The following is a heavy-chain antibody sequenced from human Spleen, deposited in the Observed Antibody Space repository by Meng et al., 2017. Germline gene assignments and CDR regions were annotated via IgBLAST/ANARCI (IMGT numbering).Heavy chain of an antibody. J-gene: IGHJ4*02. V-gene: IGHV1-18*01. Sequence: QVERVESGAEVQKPGASVKVSCKASGYTFNSYGSSWVRQAPGQGLEWMGWISAYNSNTNYAQKLQGRVTMTTDTSTSTAYMELRSLRSDDTAVYYCATRGNPYLNCWGQGTLVTVSS. CDR3: ATRGNPYLNC. CDR1: GYTFNSYG. CDR2: ISAYNSNT.